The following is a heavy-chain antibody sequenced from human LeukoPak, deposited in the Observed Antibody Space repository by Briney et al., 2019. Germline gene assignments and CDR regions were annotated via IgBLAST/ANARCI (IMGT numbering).Heavy chain of an antibody. J-gene: IGHJ6*03. V-gene: IGHV4-34*01. D-gene: IGHD4-17*01. Sequence: SETLSLTCAVYGGSFSGYYWSWIRQPPGKGLEWIGEINHSGSTNYNPSLKSRVTISVDTSKNQLSLKLSSVTAADTAVYYCAREAVTTAFAYYYMDVWGKGTTVTVSS. CDR3: AREAVTTAFAYYYMDV. CDR1: GGSFSGYY. CDR2: INHSGST.